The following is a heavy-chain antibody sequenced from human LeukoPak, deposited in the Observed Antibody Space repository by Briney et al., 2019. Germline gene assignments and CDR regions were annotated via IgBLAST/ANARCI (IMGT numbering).Heavy chain of an antibody. Sequence: SETLSLTCAVYGGSFSGYYWSWIRQPPGKGLEWIGEINHSGSTNYNPSLKSRVTISVDTSKNQFSLKLSSVTAADTAVYYCARGALVVKYYYYYYYMDVWGKGTTVTVSS. D-gene: IGHD2-15*01. J-gene: IGHJ6*03. CDR3: ARGALVVKYYYYYYYMDV. V-gene: IGHV4-34*01. CDR2: INHSGST. CDR1: GGSFSGYY.